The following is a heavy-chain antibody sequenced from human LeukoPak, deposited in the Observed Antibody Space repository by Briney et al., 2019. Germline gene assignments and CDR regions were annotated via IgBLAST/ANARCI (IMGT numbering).Heavy chain of an antibody. CDR2: IYTSGST. CDR3: ARDLAVAGTKESWSDY. V-gene: IGHV4-61*02. CDR1: GGSISSGSYY. Sequence: PSETLSLTCTVSGGSISSGSYYWSWIRQPAGKGLEWIGRIYTSGSTNYNPSLKSRVTISVDTSKNQFSLKLSSVTAADTAVYYCARDLAVAGTKESWSDYWGQGTLVTVSS. D-gene: IGHD6-19*01. J-gene: IGHJ4*02.